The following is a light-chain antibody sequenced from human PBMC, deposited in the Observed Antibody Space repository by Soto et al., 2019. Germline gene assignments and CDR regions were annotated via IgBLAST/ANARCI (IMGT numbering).Light chain of an antibody. V-gene: IGLV2-11*01. J-gene: IGLJ1*01. CDR3: CSHAGSSVV. Sequence: QSALTQPRSVSGSPGQSVTISCTGTSSDVGGYNHVSWYQQHPGKAPKLIIYDVSTRPSGVPDRFSGFKSGNTASLTISGLQAEDEADYYCCSHAGSSVVFGTGTKVTVL. CDR1: SSDVGGYNH. CDR2: DVS.